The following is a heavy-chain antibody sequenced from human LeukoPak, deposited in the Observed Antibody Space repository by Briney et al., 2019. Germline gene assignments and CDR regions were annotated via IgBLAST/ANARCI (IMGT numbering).Heavy chain of an antibody. CDR3: ARGTVGIDH. V-gene: IGHV3-11*01. CDR1: GFTFSDYY. J-gene: IGHJ4*02. D-gene: IGHD4-23*01. Sequence: KTGGSLRLSCAASGFTFSDYYMSWIRQAPGKGPEWISYISSSGRTISYADSVKGRFTISRDNAKNSVYLHMNSLRAEDTAVYYCARGTVGIDHWGQGTLVTVSS. CDR2: ISSSGRTI.